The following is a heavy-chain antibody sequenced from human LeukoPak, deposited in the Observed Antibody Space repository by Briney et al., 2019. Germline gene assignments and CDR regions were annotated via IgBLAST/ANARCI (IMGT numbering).Heavy chain of an antibody. V-gene: IGHV1-69*05. D-gene: IGHD3-10*01. Sequence: SVKVSCKASGGTFSSHAISWARQAPGQGLEWMGGIIPIFGTANYAQKFQGRVTITTDESTSTAYMELSSLRSEDTAVYYCARDLTYYYGSGLYYWGQGTLVTVSS. CDR3: ARDLTYYYGSGLYY. J-gene: IGHJ4*02. CDR1: GGTFSSHA. CDR2: IIPIFGTA.